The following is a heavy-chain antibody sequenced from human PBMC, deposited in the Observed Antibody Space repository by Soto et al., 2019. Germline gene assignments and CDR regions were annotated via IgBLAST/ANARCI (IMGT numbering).Heavy chain of an antibody. Sequence: GESLKISCKGSGFSLTNYWIGWVRQMPGKGLEWMGLIYPGDSDTRYSRSFQGQVTISADESINTAYLQWSSLKASDTAMYYCARRGQTTDYYYYGMDVWGQGTTVTVSS. V-gene: IGHV5-51*01. CDR2: IYPGDSDT. CDR1: GFSLTNYW. CDR3: ARRGQTTDYYYYGMDV. J-gene: IGHJ6*02.